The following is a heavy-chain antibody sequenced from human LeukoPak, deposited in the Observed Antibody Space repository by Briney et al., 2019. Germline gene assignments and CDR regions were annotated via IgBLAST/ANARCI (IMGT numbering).Heavy chain of an antibody. V-gene: IGHV4-59*01. CDR3: ARDGRYSSGWYYYYYYMDV. J-gene: IGHJ6*03. Sequence: GSLRLSCAASGFTFSSYSMNWIRQPPGKGLEWIGNIYYSGSTNYNPSLKSRVTISVDTSKNQFSLKLSSVTAEDTAVYYCARDGRYSSGWYYYYYYMDVWGKGTTVTVSS. D-gene: IGHD6-19*01. CDR1: GFTFSSYS. CDR2: IYYSGST.